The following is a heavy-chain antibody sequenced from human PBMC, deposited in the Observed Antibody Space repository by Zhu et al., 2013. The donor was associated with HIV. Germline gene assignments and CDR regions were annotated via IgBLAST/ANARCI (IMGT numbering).Heavy chain of an antibody. CDR3: AKDLGFGELWERNNWFDP. J-gene: IGHJ5*02. CDR1: GFTFSSYG. Sequence: VQLVESGGGVVQPGRSLRLSCAASGFTFSSYGMHWVRQAPGKGLEWVAVISYDGSNKYYADSVKGRFTISRDNSKNTLYLQMNSLRAEDTAVYYCAKDLGFGELWERNNWFDPWGQGTLVTVSS. CDR2: ISYDGSNK. V-gene: IGHV3-30*18. D-gene: IGHD3-10*01.